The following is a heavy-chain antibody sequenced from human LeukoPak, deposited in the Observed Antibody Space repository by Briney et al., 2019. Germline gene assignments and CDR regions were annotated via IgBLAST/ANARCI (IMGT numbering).Heavy chain of an antibody. CDR3: AILTYYYDSSGYYTLRDY. D-gene: IGHD3-22*01. Sequence: SETLSLTCTVSGGSISSSSYYWGWIRQPPGTGLEWIGSIYNSGSTYYNPSLKSRVTISVDTSKNQFSLKLSSVTAADTAVYYCAILTYYYDSSGYYTLRDYWGQGTLVSVSS. V-gene: IGHV4-39*01. CDR2: IYNSGST. CDR1: GGSISSSSYY. J-gene: IGHJ4*02.